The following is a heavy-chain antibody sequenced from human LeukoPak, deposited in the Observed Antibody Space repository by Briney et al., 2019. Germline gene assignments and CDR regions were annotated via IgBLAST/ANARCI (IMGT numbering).Heavy chain of an antibody. CDR1: GFSFSSYS. V-gene: IGHV3-48*01. CDR2: ISSSTSAT. J-gene: IGHJ4*02. CDR3: ARDPTERGY. Sequence: PGGSLRLSCAASGFSFSSYSMNWVRQAPGKGLEWVSYISSSTSATYYADSVKGRFTISGDNAKNSLYLQMNSLRVEDTAVYYCARDPTERGYWGQGTLVTVSS.